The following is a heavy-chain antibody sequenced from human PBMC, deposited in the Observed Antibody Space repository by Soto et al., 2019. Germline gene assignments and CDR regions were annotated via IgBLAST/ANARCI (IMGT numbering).Heavy chain of an antibody. CDR1: GFSLSNARMG. J-gene: IGHJ5*02. CDR2: IFSNDEK. Sequence: QVTLKESGPVLVKPTETLTLTCTVSGFSLSNARMGVSWIRQPPGKALERLAHIFSNDEKSYSTSLKSRLTISKDTSKSQVVLTMTNLDPVDTATYYCARSFTYYDKGGGRNWFDPWGQGTLVTVSS. D-gene: IGHD3-9*01. V-gene: IGHV2-26*01. CDR3: ARSFTYYDKGGGRNWFDP.